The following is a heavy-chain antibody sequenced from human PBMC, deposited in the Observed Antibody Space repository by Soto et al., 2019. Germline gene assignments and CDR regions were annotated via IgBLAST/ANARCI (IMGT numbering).Heavy chain of an antibody. CDR1: GFTVSSNY. Sequence: VQLVESGGGLIQPGGSLRLSCAASGFTVSSNYMSWVRQAPGKGLEWVSIIYIAGTTYYTDSVKGRFTISRDDSKNTVYLQMNSLRAEDTAVYYCARDSQGVPSATPGYYYYGMDVWGQGTTVTVSS. V-gene: IGHV3-53*01. D-gene: IGHD2-15*01. CDR3: ARDSQGVPSATPGYYYYGMDV. CDR2: IYIAGTT. J-gene: IGHJ6*02.